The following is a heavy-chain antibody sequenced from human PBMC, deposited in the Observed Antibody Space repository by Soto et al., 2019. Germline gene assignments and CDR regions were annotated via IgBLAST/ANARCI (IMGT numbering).Heavy chain of an antibody. Sequence: LQLQESGPGVVKPSETLSLACSVSGGSIRSNDYFWGWVRQPPGKGLEWIASIYSNGGTYDSPSLMSRATVSIDTSKNQFFLTVTSVTAADTAVYYCASFLVGATARNDFDSWGQGTLVTISS. V-gene: IGHV4-39*01. CDR3: ASFLVGATARNDFDS. J-gene: IGHJ4*02. D-gene: IGHD2-8*02. CDR1: GGSIRSNDYF. CDR2: IYSNGGT.